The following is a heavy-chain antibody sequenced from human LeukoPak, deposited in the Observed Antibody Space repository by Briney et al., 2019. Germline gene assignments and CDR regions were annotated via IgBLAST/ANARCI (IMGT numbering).Heavy chain of an antibody. CDR2: ISAYNGNT. D-gene: IGHD6-13*01. Sequence: ASVKVSCKASGYTFTSSGISWVRQAPGQGLEWMGWISAYNGNTNYAQKLQGRVTMTTDTSTSTAYMELRSLRSDDTAVYYCASTKPYSSSWFFDYWGQGTLVTVSS. CDR3: ASTKPYSSSWFFDY. CDR1: GYTFTSSG. V-gene: IGHV1-18*01. J-gene: IGHJ4*02.